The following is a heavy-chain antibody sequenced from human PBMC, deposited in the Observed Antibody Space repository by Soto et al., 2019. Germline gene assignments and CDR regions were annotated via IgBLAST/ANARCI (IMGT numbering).Heavy chain of an antibody. CDR3: ARWVGATNYYYYGMDV. V-gene: IGHV1-69*01. J-gene: IGHJ6*02. D-gene: IGHD1-26*01. CDR2: IIPIFGTA. CDR1: GGTFSSYA. Sequence: QVQLVQSGAEVKKPGSSVKVSCKASGGTFSSYAISWVRQAPGQGLEWMGGIIPIFGTANYAQKFPGRVTITADESTSTAYMELSSLRSEDTALYYCARWVGATNYYYYGMDVWGQGTTVAVSS.